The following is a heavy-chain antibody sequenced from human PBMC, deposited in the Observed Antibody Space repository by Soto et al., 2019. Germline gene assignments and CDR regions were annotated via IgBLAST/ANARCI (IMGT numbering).Heavy chain of an antibody. V-gene: IGHV3-74*01. J-gene: IGHJ6*02. Sequence: GASLSLSCVGSGFSVKRYWMHWVGQAPGKGLVWLSRFGGDENYTDYADSVRGRFTIARDIAKNTIYLQMNSLRAEDTAVYYCGKGKELGVVRYGLDAWGQGTTVTVSS. CDR1: GFSVKRYW. CDR2: FGGDENYT. CDR3: GKGKELGVVRYGLDA. D-gene: IGHD3-3*01.